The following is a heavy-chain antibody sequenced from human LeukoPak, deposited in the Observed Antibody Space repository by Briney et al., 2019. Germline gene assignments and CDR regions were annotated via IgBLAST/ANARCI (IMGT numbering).Heavy chain of an antibody. CDR2: IKADGGEK. D-gene: IGHD3-16*01. J-gene: IGHJ4*02. CDR3: TYRNNFEY. V-gene: IGHV3-7*05. Sequence: GGSLRLSCAASGFSFSGHGMNWVRQPPGKGLEWVANIKADGGEKYFVDSVKGRFTISRDNAKRTVDLQMDRLRAEDTAIYYCTYRNNFEYWGQGALVTVTS. CDR1: GFSFSGHG.